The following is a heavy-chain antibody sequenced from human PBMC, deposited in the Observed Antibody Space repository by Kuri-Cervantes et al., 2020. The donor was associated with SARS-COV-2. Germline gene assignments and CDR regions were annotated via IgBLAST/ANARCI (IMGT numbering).Heavy chain of an antibody. CDR1: GFTFSSYG. J-gene: IGHJ4*02. V-gene: IGHV3-30*02. CDR2: IRYDGSNK. CDR3: ARAGSLLWFGELLSLFDY. Sequence: GESLKISCAASGFTFSSYGMHWVRQAPGKGLEWVAFIRYDGSNKYYADSVKGRFTISRDNSKNTLYLQMNSLRAEDTAVYYCARAGSLLWFGELLSLFDYWGQGTLVTVSS. D-gene: IGHD3-10*01.